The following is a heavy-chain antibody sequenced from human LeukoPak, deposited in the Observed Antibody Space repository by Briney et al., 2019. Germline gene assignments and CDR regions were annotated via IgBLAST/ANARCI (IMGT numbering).Heavy chain of an antibody. D-gene: IGHD6-19*01. J-gene: IGHJ4*02. CDR1: GFTFSDYT. Sequence: GGSLRLSCAASGFTFSDYTMNWVRQAPGKGLEWVSSISSSGNYIYYADSVKGRFTISRDNSKNTLYLQMNSLRAEDTAVYYCARRWLVRPGEEGFLDYWGQGTLVTVSS. V-gene: IGHV3-21*01. CDR3: ARRWLVRPGEEGFLDY. CDR2: ISSSGNYI.